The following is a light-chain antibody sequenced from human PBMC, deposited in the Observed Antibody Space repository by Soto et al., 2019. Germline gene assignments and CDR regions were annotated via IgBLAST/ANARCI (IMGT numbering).Light chain of an antibody. CDR1: QSVSSKY. J-gene: IGKJ2*01. V-gene: IGKV3-20*01. CDR3: QQYGNSPFT. Sequence: EIVLTQSPGTLSLSPGERATLSCRASQSVSSKYLAWYQQKPGRAPRVLIYGTSIRASGVPERFSGGGSGTDFTLTITRLEPEDFAVYFCQQYGNSPFTFGQGTKLDIK. CDR2: GTS.